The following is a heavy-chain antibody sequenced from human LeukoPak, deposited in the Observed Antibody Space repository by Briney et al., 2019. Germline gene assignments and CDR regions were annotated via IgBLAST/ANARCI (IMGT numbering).Heavy chain of an antibody. D-gene: IGHD3-10*01. CDR1: GYTFTSYY. CDR3: ARDFYRSGSYFPEYGMDV. V-gene: IGHV1-46*01. J-gene: IGHJ6*02. CDR2: INPSGGST. Sequence: ASVKVSCKASGYTFTSYYMHWVRQAPGQGLEWMGIINPSGGSTSYAQKFQGRVTMTRDMSTSTVYMELSSLRSEDTAVYYCARDFYRSGSYFPEYGMDVWGQGTTVTVSS.